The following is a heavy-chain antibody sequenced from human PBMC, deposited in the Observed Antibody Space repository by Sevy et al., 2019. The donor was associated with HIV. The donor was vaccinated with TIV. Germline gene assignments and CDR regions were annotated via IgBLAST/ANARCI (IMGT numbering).Heavy chain of an antibody. J-gene: IGHJ4*02. CDR2: IYYNGYI. CDR1: GGSITSLY. CDR3: AGENAWGRGYS. V-gene: IGHV4-59*08. Sequence: SETLSLTCTVSGGSITSLYWNWIRQPPGKGLEWIANIYYNGYIHYNPSLKSRVTLSLDTSKNQFSLRLSSVTAADTAMYYCAGENAWGRGYSWGQGTLVTVSS. D-gene: IGHD1-26*01.